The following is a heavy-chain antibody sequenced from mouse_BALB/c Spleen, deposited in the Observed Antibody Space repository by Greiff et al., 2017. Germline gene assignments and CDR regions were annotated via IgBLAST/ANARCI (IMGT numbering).Heavy chain of an antibody. CDR1: SYTFTDYA. D-gene: IGHD2-4*01. Sequence: QVQLQQSGPELVRPGVSVKISCKGSSYTFTDYAMHWVKQSHAKSLEWIGVISTYYGNTNYNQKFKGKATMTVDKSSSTAYMELARLTSEDSAVYYCARGGYYDYDGAMDYWGQGTSVTVSS. V-gene: IGHV1-67*01. CDR2: ISTYYGNT. J-gene: IGHJ4*01. CDR3: ARGGYYDYDGAMDY.